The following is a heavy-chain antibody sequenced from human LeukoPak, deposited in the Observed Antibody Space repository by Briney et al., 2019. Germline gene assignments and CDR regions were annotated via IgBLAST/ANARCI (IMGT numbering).Heavy chain of an antibody. V-gene: IGHV1-2*02. CDR2: INHNSGGT. CDR3: ASDYYDSTF. CDR1: GYTFTGYY. D-gene: IGHD3-22*01. Sequence: ASVKVSCKASGYTFTGYYMHVVRQAPGQGLEWMGWINHNSGGTKYAQQFQGRVTMTRDTSISTAYMELSRLRSDDTAVYYCASDYYDSTFWGQGTLVTVSS. J-gene: IGHJ4*01.